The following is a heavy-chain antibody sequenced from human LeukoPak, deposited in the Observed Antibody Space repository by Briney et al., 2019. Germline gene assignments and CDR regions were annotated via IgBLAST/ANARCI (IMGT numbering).Heavy chain of an antibody. CDR1: GGSFSGYY. J-gene: IGHJ5*02. V-gene: IGHV4-34*01. D-gene: IGHD6-19*01. CDR3: ARGTLSSGWYGNWFDP. Sequence: NPSETLSLTCAVYGGSFSGYYWSWIRQPPGKGLEWIGEINHSGSTNYNPSLKSRVTISVDTSKNQFSLKLSSVTAADTAVYYCARGTLSSGWYGNWFDPWGQGTLVTVSS. CDR2: INHSGST.